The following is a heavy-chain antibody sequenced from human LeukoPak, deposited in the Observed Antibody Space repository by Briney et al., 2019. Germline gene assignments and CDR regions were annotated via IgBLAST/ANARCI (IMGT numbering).Heavy chain of an antibody. CDR2: MNPNNDNT. D-gene: IGHD4-23*01. CDR1: GYTFPSYD. CDR3: ARGDSVYGGTDY. Sequence: ASVKVSCKSSGYTFPSYDINWVRQAAGQGLEWMGYMNPNNDNTGYAQKFQGRVTITRDTSVSTAFMELSSLTSEDTAVYYCARGDSVYGGTDYWGQGTLVTVSS. V-gene: IGHV1-8*01. J-gene: IGHJ4*02.